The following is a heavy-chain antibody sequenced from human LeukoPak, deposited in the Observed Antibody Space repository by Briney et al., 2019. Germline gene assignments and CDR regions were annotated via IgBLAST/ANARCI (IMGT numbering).Heavy chain of an antibody. CDR1: GGSMRSGDYY. D-gene: IGHD3-10*01. CDR2: IYYSGST. J-gene: IGHJ4*02. CDR3: ASITMVRGAYAQIDD. V-gene: IGHV4-30-4*01. Sequence: SETLSLTCTVSGGSMRSGDYYCSWLSQPPGKGLEWIGYIYYSGSTYHNPSLRSRIAMSVDTSKNQFSLKLSSVTAADTAVYYCASITMVRGAYAQIDDWGQGTLVTVSS.